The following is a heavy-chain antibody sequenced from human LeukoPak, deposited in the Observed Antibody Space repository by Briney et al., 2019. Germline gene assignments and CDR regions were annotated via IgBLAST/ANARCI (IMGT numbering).Heavy chain of an antibody. D-gene: IGHD3-16*02. Sequence: ASVKVSCKTSGYSFTNYAMNWVRQAPGQGLEWMGWINPNTGNPAYAQGFTGRFVFSLDTSVSTAYLQISSLEAEDTAVYYCARAIMHLGELSLPSYWGQGTLVTVSS. CDR3: ARAIMHLGELSLPSY. CDR1: GYSFTNYA. J-gene: IGHJ4*02. V-gene: IGHV7-4-1*02. CDR2: INPNTGNP.